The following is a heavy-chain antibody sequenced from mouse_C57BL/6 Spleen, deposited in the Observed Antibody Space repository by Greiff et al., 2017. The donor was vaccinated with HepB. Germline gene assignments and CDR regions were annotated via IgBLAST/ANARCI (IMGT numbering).Heavy chain of an antibody. V-gene: IGHV1-26*01. Sequence: EVQLQQSGPELVKPGASVKISCKASGYTFTDYYMNWVKQSHGKSLEWIGDINPNNGGTSYNQKFKGKATLTVDKSSSTAYMELRSLTSEDSAVYYCATLTPTFWYFDVWGTGTTVTVSS. CDR1: GYTFTDYY. CDR2: INPNNGGT. J-gene: IGHJ1*03. CDR3: ATLTPTFWYFDV.